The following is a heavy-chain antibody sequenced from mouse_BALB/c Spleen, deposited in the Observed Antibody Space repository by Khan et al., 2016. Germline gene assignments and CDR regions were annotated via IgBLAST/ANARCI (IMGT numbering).Heavy chain of an antibody. J-gene: IGHJ2*01. CDR1: GYSITSGYS. D-gene: IGHD2-1*01. V-gene: IGHV3-1*02. CDR2: IHYSGST. Sequence: EVQLQESGPDLVKPSQSLSLTCTVTGYSITSGYSWHWIRQFPGNKLEWMGYIHYSGSTNYNPSLKSRISITRDTSKNQFFLQLNSVTTDDTATYSWARSYGNYNYFDYRGQGTPLTVSS. CDR3: ARSYGNYNYFDY.